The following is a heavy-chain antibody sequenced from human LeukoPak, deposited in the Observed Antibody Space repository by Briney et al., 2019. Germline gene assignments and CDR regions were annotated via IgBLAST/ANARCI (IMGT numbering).Heavy chain of an antibody. Sequence: SSETLSLTCTASGGSVSSGSYFWSWIRQPPGKGLEWLVNIYYSGSTNYNPSLKRRFTITVDTTKNQFFLKQSPMTAADTAVYYCAIEPHDYGAFPGIWGQGTMVTVSS. V-gene: IGHV4-61*01. CDR3: AIEPHDYGAFPGI. CDR1: GGSVSSGSYF. D-gene: IGHD4-17*01. J-gene: IGHJ3*02. CDR2: IYYSGST.